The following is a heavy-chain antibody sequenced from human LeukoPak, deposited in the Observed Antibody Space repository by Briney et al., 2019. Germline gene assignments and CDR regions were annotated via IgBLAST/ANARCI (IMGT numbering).Heavy chain of an antibody. D-gene: IGHD6-13*01. CDR2: MHHSGDT. V-gene: IGHV4-34*01. Sequence: SETLSLTCAVYGGSSSVYNWRWIRQPPGKGLERIGEMHHSGDTNYNPSLKSRVTISVDTSKNQFSLKLSSVTAADTAVYYCARHLISSWPAYYYYYYMDVWGKGTTVTISS. CDR1: GGSSSVYN. CDR3: ARHLISSWPAYYYYYYMDV. J-gene: IGHJ6*03.